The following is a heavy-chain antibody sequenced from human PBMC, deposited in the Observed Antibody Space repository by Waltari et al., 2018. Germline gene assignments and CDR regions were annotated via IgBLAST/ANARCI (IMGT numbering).Heavy chain of an antibody. Sequence: QVQLVQSGAEVKKPGASVKVSCKASGYTFPSYAMLWVSQAPEPGLEWMGWINAGNGNTKYSQKFQGRVTITSDTSASTAYMELSSLRSEDTAVYYCARSDLSYYYDSSGYYLDYWGQGTLVTVSS. J-gene: IGHJ4*02. CDR1: GYTFPSYA. D-gene: IGHD3-22*01. CDR2: INAGNGNT. CDR3: ARSDLSYYYDSSGYYLDY. V-gene: IGHV1-3*01.